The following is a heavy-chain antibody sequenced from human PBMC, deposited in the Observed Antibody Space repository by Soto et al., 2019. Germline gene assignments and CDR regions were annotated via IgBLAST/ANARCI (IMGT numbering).Heavy chain of an antibody. Sequence: SETLSLTCAVYGGSFSGYYWSWIRQPPGKGLEWIGEINHSGSTNYNPSLKSRVTISVDTSKNQFSLKLSSVTAADTAVYYCAREPSSSWYREDAFDIWGQGTMVTVSS. D-gene: IGHD6-13*01. J-gene: IGHJ3*02. V-gene: IGHV4-34*01. CDR1: GGSFSGYY. CDR2: INHSGST. CDR3: AREPSSSWYREDAFDI.